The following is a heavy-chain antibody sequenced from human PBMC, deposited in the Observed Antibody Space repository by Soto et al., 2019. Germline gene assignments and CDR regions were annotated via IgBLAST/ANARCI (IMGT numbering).Heavy chain of an antibody. CDR3: AKTRDNNINYYYALDV. D-gene: IGHD1-20*01. J-gene: IGHJ6*02. CDR1: RGSISSYY. CDR2: IHRTGST. Sequence: PSETLSLTCSVSRGSISSYYWSWVRQPPGKGLEWIGFIHRTGSTKYNPSLESRVTISLDTSNDQFSLKLSSVTAADTAVYYCAKTRDNNINYYYALDVWGPGTTVTVSS. V-gene: IGHV4-59*03.